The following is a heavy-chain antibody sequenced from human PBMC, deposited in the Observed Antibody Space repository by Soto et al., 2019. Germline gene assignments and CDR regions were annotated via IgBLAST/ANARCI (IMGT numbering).Heavy chain of an antibody. Sequence: PSETLSLTCTVSGGSIITYYWSWIRQPPGKGLEWIGYIYHSGSTKYNPSLKSRVTISVDTSKNQFSLKLTSVTAADTAVYYCARDQRYYTWSFDLWGRGPLVTVSS. V-gene: IGHV4-59*01. CDR1: GGSIITYY. CDR2: IYHSGST. J-gene: IGHJ2*01. CDR3: ARDQRYYTWSFDL. D-gene: IGHD1-26*01.